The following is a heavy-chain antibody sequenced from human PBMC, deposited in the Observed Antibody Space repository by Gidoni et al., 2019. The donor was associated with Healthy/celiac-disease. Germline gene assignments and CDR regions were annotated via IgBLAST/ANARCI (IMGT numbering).Heavy chain of an antibody. V-gene: IGHV4-31*03. J-gene: IGHJ4*02. CDR2: IYYSGST. D-gene: IGHD5-18*01. CDR3: AREGLTAMARAVDY. Sequence: QVQLQESGPGLVKPSQTLSLTCTVSGGSISRGGYYWSWIRQHPGKGLEWIGYIYYSGSTYYNPSLKSRVTISVDTSKNQFSLKLSSVTAADTAVYYCAREGLTAMARAVDYWGQGTLVTVSS. CDR1: GGSISRGGYY.